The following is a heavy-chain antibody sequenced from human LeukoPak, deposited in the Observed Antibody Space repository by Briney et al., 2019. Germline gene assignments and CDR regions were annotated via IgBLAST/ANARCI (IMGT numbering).Heavy chain of an antibody. CDR1: GFNFGSYG. Sequence: GGSLRLSCAASGFNFGSYGMCWVRQAPGKGLEWVASITEDGSDKYYVDSVRGRFTISRDNAQNSLYLQMNSLRAEDTAVYYCAKDRYGDYDGYYYGMDVWGQGTTVTVSS. V-gene: IGHV3-7*05. D-gene: IGHD4-17*01. CDR2: ITEDGSDK. J-gene: IGHJ6*02. CDR3: AKDRYGDYDGYYYGMDV.